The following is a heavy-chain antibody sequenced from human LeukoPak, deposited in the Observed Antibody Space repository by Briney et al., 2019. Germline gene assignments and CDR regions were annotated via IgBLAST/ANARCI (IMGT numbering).Heavy chain of an antibody. J-gene: IGHJ4*02. V-gene: IGHV1-69-2*01. D-gene: IGHD3-22*01. Sequence: GASVKVSCKASGYTFTDYYMHWVQQAPGKGLEWMGRVDPEDGETIYAEKFQGRVTITADTSTDTAYMELSSLRSEDTAVYYCATVHSSGYSLFDYWGQETLVTVSS. CDR1: GYTFTDYY. CDR3: ATVHSSGYSLFDY. CDR2: VDPEDGET.